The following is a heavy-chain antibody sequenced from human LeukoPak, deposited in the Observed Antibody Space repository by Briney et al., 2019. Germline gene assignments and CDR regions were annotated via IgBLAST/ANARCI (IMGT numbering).Heavy chain of an antibody. J-gene: IGHJ3*02. D-gene: IGHD1-1*01. Sequence: PGGSLRLSCAASGFTFSSYSMNWVRQAPGKGLEWVSSISSSSYIYYADSVKGRFTISRDNAKDSLYLQMNSLRAEDTAVYYCARDHWDAFDIWGQGTMVTVSS. CDR3: ARDHWDAFDI. CDR1: GFTFSSYS. CDR2: ISSSSYI. V-gene: IGHV3-21*01.